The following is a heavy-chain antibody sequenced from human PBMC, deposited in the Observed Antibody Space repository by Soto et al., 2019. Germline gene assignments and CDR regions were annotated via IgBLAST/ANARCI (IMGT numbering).Heavy chain of an antibody. D-gene: IGHD2-2*01. CDR3: TTDSYINMPIVRFDY. CDR2: IKSKADGGTT. J-gene: IGHJ4*01. CDR1: GFIFSNAW. V-gene: IGHV3-15*07. Sequence: GGSLRLSCAASGFIFSNAWINWVRQAPGKGLEWVGRIKSKADGGTTDFAAPVKGRFAISRDDSMNMMYMQMSSLRTGDTAVYYCTTDSYINMPIVRFDYRGHGTLVTVPS.